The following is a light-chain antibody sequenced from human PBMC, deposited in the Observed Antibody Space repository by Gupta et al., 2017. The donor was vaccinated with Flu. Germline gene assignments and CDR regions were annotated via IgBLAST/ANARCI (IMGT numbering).Light chain of an antibody. Sequence: DFQMTQSPSIVSASVGDRVTITCRASQPINVWLAWYQQKANKAPKLLISEASRLEGGVPSRFSGSGFGTEFTLTISSLQPDDYATYYCQQYKSHWTFGQGTKVEVK. CDR2: EAS. J-gene: IGKJ1*01. V-gene: IGKV1-5*03. CDR3: QQYKSHWT. CDR1: QPINVW.